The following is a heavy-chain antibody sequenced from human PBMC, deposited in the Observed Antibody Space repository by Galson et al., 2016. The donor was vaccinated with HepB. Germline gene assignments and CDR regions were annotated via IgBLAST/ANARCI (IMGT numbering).Heavy chain of an antibody. J-gene: IGHJ4*02. V-gene: IGHV3-23*01. D-gene: IGHD2-21*02. CDR3: AKDPIQCGGDCTRASYYFHY. CDR1: KFTFRNYA. Sequence: SLRLSCAASKFTFRNYAMSWVRQAPGKGLEWVSSISGPGRNTYYADSVKGRFTISRDNSKNTLYLQMNSLRAEDTAVYYCAKDPIQCGGDCTRASYYFHYWGQGLLVTVSS. CDR2: ISGPGRNT.